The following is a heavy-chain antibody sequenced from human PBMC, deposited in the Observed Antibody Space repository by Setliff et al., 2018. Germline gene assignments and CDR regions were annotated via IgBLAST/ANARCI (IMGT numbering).Heavy chain of an antibody. CDR3: ARGFWSGYFVLDN. CDR1: GFSLSTTGVG. D-gene: IGHD3-3*01. Sequence: SGPRGEPTETLTLTCSVSGFSLSTTGVGVGWIRQPPGKALEWLALIYYDDDKRYNPSLESRLTITKDTSKNQVVLSMTNMDPAYTATFYCARGFWSGYFVLDNWGLGSLVTVSS. J-gene: IGHJ4*02. V-gene: IGHV2-5*02. CDR2: IYYDDDK.